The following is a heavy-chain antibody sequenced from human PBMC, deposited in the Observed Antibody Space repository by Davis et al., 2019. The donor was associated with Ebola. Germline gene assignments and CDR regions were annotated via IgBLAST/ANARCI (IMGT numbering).Heavy chain of an antibody. J-gene: IGHJ6*02. CDR3: ARDSFIVVASGYYYYYYGMDV. CDR1: GFTFSSYA. Sequence: PGGSLRLSCAASGFTFSSYAMHWVRQAPGKGLEWVAVISYDGSNKYYADSVKGRFTISRDNSKNTLYLQMNSLRAEDTAVYYCARDSFIVVASGYYYYYYGMDVWGQGTTVTVSS. CDR2: ISYDGSNK. D-gene: IGHD3-22*01. V-gene: IGHV3-30-3*01.